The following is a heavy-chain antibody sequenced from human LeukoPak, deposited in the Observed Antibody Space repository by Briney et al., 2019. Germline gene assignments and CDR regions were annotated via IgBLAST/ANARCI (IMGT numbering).Heavy chain of an antibody. V-gene: IGHV3-20*04. CDR1: GFIFDEYG. CDR3: ARGNWNAFDY. Sequence: GGSLRLSCAASGFIFDEYGMNWVRQAPGKGLEWVSGINWNGGTTRYADSVKGRFTISRDNATNSLYLQLNSLRVEDTAFYYCARGNWNAFDYWGQGTLVTVSS. CDR2: INWNGGTT. D-gene: IGHD1-20*01. J-gene: IGHJ4*02.